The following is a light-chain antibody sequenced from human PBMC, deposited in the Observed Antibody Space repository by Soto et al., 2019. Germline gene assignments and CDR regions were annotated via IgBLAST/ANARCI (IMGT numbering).Light chain of an antibody. V-gene: IGKV3-20*01. CDR1: QSVTSTY. Sequence: EIVLTQSPGTLSLSPGERVTLSCRASQSVTSTYLAWYQQKPGQAPRLLIYGTSNRATGIPDRFTGSGSGTDFTLTIRRLEPEDSAVYYCQQYGTSPWPFGQGTKVEIK. CDR3: QQYGTSPWP. J-gene: IGKJ1*01. CDR2: GTS.